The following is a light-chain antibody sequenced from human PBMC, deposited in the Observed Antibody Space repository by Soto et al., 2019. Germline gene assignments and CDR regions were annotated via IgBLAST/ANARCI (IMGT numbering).Light chain of an antibody. J-gene: IGKJ5*01. CDR3: QQVDSYPIT. CDR1: QGIRNP. Sequence: IQLTQAPAALSTSVGDRVTITCRASQGIRNPLAWYQQKPGKGPKLLIYLASTLQSGVPSRFSGSGSGTDFTLTISSLQPEDFATYYCQQVDSYPITFGQGTRLEIK. V-gene: IGKV1-9*01. CDR2: LAS.